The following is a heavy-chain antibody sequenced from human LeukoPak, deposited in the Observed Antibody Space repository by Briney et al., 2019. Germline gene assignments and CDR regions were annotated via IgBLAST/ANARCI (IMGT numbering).Heavy chain of an antibody. V-gene: IGHV4-34*01. CDR2: INHSGST. Sequence: SETLSLTCAVYGGSFGDYDWSWIRQPPGKGLEWIGEINHSGSTNYNPSLKSRVTISVGTSENQFSLKLSSVTAADTAVYYCARTGRGYTCNSNYYYMDVWGKETTVTVSS. CDR1: GGSFGDYD. CDR3: ARTGRGYTCNSNYYYMDV. D-gene: IGHD4-23*01. J-gene: IGHJ6*03.